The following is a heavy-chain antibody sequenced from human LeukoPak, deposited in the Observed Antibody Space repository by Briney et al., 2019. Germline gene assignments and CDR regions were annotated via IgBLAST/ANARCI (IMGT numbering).Heavy chain of an antibody. CDR1: KFTFSNYE. V-gene: IGHV3-48*03. D-gene: IGHD2-8*02. CDR3: ARGDQSTGSYS. Sequence: GGSLRLSCAAPKFTFSNYEMNGVPQTPEKGLEWVSLLNGGGTTISYAASVKWRFTISRDNTKNSLYLQMNSLRAEDTAVYFCARGDQSTGSYSWGRGTLVSVSS. J-gene: IGHJ4*02. CDR2: LNGGGTTI.